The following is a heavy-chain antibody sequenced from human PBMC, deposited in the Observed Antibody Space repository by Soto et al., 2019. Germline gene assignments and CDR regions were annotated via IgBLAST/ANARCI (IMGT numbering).Heavy chain of an antibody. CDR2: IYYSGST. Sequence: PSETLSLTCTVSGGSISSYYWSWIRRPPGKGLEWIGYIYYSGSTNYNPSLKSRVTISVDTSKNQFSLKLSSVTAADTAVYYCARFNYYGSGMNWFDPWGQGTLVTVSS. J-gene: IGHJ5*02. CDR1: GGSISSYY. CDR3: ARFNYYGSGMNWFDP. V-gene: IGHV4-59*08. D-gene: IGHD3-10*01.